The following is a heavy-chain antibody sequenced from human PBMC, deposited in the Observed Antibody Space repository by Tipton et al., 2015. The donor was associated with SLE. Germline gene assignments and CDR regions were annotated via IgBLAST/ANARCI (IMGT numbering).Heavy chain of an antibody. J-gene: IGHJ4*02. CDR3: ARVGAAAGFDY. D-gene: IGHD6-13*01. CDR1: GGSITNDNHY. CDR2: IYASGSI. V-gene: IGHV4-61*02. Sequence: LRLSCTVSGGSITNDNHYWSWIRQPAGKGLEWIGRIYASGSINYNPSLKSRLTISVDTSTSTLYMELSSLRSEDTAVYYCARVGAAAGFDYWGQGTLVTVSS.